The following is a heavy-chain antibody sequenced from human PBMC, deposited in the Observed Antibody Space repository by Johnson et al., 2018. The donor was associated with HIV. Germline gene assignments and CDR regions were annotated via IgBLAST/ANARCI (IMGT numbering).Heavy chain of an antibody. V-gene: IGHV3-33*01. CDR2: IWSDGRNK. D-gene: IGHD1-1*01. J-gene: IGHJ3*02. CDR3: ATATASDALDI. Sequence: QVQLVESGGGVVQPGRSVRLSCAASGLSFSSYGMEWVRQAPGKGLEWVAVIWSDGRNKHYADSVKGRFTISRDNSKNTLYLQMNSLRAEDTAVYYCATATASDALDIWGQGTMVTVSS. CDR1: GLSFSSYG.